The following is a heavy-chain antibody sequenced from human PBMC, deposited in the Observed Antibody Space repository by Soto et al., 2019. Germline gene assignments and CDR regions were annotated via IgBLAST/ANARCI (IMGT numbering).Heavy chain of an antibody. CDR1: GFTFTSSA. J-gene: IGHJ6*01. Sequence: SVKVSCKASGFTFTSSAVQWVRQARGQRLEWIGWIVVGSGNTNYAQKFQERVTITRDMSTSTAYMELSSLRSEDTAVYYCAAVRGSGSYPYYYYGMDVWGQGTTVTVSS. D-gene: IGHD3-10*01. CDR3: AAVRGSGSYPYYYYGMDV. V-gene: IGHV1-58*01. CDR2: IVVGSGNT.